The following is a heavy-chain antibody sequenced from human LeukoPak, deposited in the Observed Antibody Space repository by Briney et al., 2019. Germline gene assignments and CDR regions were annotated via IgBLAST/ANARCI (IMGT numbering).Heavy chain of an antibody. Sequence: PSETLSLTCTVSGGSISSYYWSWIRQPAGKGLEWIGRIYTSGSTNYNPSLKSRVTMSVDTSKNQFSLKLSSVTAADTAVYYCARDGGYCSGGSCSYYYYYMDVWGKGTTVTVSS. CDR1: GGSISSYY. V-gene: IGHV4-4*07. J-gene: IGHJ6*03. CDR2: IYTSGST. CDR3: ARDGGYCSGGSCSYYYYYMDV. D-gene: IGHD2-15*01.